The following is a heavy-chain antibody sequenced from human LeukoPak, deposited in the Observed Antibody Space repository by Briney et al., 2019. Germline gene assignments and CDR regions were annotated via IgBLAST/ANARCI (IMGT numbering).Heavy chain of an antibody. V-gene: IGHV1-2*02. CDR3: ARYGTVTTDFDY. D-gene: IGHD4-17*01. CDR2: NNPNSGGT. CDR1: GYTFTGYY. Sequence: GASVKVSCKASGYTFTGYYMHWVRQAPGQGLEWMGWNNPNSGGTFYAQKFQCRVSMTRDTSISTAYMELNRLRSDDTAVYYCARYGTVTTDFDYWGQGTLVTVSS. J-gene: IGHJ4*02.